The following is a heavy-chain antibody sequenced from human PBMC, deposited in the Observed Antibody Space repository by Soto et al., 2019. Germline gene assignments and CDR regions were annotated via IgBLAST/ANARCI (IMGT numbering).Heavy chain of an antibody. D-gene: IGHD2-2*01. CDR3: ARDGVGVVPAAIRFDY. CDR2: KSYDGSNK. J-gene: IGHJ4*02. Sequence: PGGSLRLSCATSGFTFSSYAIHWVRQAPGNGLEWVAVKSYDGSNKNYADYVKGRFTISRDNSKNTVDLQMNSLRAEDTSVYYCARDGVGVVPAAIRFDYWGQGTLVTVSS. V-gene: IGHV3-30-3*01. CDR1: GFTFSSYA.